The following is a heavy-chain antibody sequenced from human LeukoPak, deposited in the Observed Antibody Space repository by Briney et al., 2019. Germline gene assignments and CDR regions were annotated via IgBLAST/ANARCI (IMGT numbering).Heavy chain of an antibody. V-gene: IGHV1-2*02. J-gene: IGHJ4*02. CDR3: ARDLSWRSGYGY. D-gene: IGHD3-22*01. Sequence: ASVKVSCTASGYTFTGYYMHWVRQAPGQGLEWMGWINPNSGGTNYAQKFQGRVTMTRDTSIGTAYMELSRLRSDDTAVYYCARDLSWRSGYGYWGQGTLVTVSS. CDR1: GYTFTGYY. CDR2: INPNSGGT.